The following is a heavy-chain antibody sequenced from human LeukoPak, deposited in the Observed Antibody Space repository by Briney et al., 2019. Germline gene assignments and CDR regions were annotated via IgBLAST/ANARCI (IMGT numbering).Heavy chain of an antibody. J-gene: IGHJ6*04. Sequence: GGSLRLSCAASGFTFSSYSMSWVRQAPGKGLEWVSSISSSSYIYYADSVKGRFTISRDNAKNSLYLQMNSLRAEDTAVYYCARDSTRVVRGGSCMDVWGKGTTVTVSS. D-gene: IGHD3-10*01. V-gene: IGHV3-21*01. CDR2: ISSSSYI. CDR1: GFTFSSYS. CDR3: ARDSTRVVRGGSCMDV.